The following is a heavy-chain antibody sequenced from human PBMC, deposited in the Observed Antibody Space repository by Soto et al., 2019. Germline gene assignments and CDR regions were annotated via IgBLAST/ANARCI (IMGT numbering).Heavy chain of an antibody. Sequence: GGSLRLSCAASGFTFSSYAMHWVRQAPGKGLEWVAVISYDGSNKYYADSVKGRFTISRDNSKNTLYLQMNSLRAEDTAVYYCARLSPRWVEYWGQGTLVTVSS. V-gene: IGHV3-30-3*01. J-gene: IGHJ4*02. CDR2: ISYDGSNK. CDR3: ARLSPRWVEY. CDR1: GFTFSSYA.